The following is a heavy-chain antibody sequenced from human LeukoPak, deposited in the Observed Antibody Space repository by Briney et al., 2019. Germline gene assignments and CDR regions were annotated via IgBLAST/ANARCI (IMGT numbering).Heavy chain of an antibody. D-gene: IGHD3-22*01. J-gene: IGHJ4*02. CDR1: GYTLTELS. CDR3: ATRVYDSSGYYQRSFDY. Sequence: ASVKVSCKVSGYTLTELSMHWVRQAPGKGLEWMGGFDPEDGETIYAQKFQGRVTMTEDTSTDTAYMELSRLRSEDTAVYYCATRVYDSSGYYQRSFDYWGQGTLVTVSS. V-gene: IGHV1-24*01. CDR2: FDPEDGET.